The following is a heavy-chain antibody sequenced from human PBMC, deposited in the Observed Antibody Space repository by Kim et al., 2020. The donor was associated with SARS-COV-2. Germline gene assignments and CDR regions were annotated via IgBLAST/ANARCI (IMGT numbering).Heavy chain of an antibody. J-gene: IGHJ2*01. CDR1: GGSIRTANW. Sequence: SETLSLTCTVSGGSIRTANWWSWVRQFPGKGLEWIGEVYETGDANYNPSLKNRVTISIDTSKNEFSLSLRSVTAADTAVYYCARDPPHVTARVGYFDLWG. CDR3: ARDPPHVTARVGYFDL. V-gene: IGHV4-4*02. CDR2: VYETGDA. D-gene: IGHD6-6*01.